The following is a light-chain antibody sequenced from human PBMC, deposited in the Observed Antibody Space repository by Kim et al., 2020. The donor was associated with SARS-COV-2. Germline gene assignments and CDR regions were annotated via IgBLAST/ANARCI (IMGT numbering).Light chain of an antibody. CDR2: YDS. CDR1: NIGSKS. V-gene: IGLV3-21*04. Sequence: SYELTQPLSVSVAPGKTARITCGGNNIGSKSVHWYQQKPGQAPVLVIYYDSDRPSGIPERFSGSNFGNTATLTISRVEAGDEADYYCQVWDSSSDQGVFG. CDR3: QVWDSSSDQGV. J-gene: IGLJ2*01.